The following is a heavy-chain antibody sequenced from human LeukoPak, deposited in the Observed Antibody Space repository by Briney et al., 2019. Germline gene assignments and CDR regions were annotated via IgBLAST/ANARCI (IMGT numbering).Heavy chain of an antibody. CDR3: ARDPNYYDSSGYSHFDY. CDR2: INAGNGNT. J-gene: IGHJ4*02. CDR1: EYTFISYA. V-gene: IGHV1-3*01. Sequence: ASVKVSCKASEYTFISYAMHWVRQAPVQRLEWMGWINAGNGNTKYSQKFQGRVTITRDTSASTAYMELSSLRSEDTAVYYCARDPNYYDSSGYSHFDYWGQGTLVIVSS. D-gene: IGHD3-22*01.